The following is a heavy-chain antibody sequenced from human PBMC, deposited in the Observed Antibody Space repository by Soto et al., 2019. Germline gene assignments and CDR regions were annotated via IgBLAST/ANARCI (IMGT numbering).Heavy chain of an antibody. V-gene: IGHV2-5*01. CDR2: IYWNDDR. Sequence: QFTLKESGPTLVKPTQTLTLTCTFSGFSLTTGGVGVGWIRQPPGRSLEWLAVIYWNDDRRRSPSLENRLTITKDTSKNQVVLTMTNMDPVDTATYYCIYRRASWDYHGLDVWGQGTPATVSS. D-gene: IGHD2-21*01. CDR1: GFSLTTGGVG. CDR3: IYRRASWDYHGLDV. J-gene: IGHJ6*02.